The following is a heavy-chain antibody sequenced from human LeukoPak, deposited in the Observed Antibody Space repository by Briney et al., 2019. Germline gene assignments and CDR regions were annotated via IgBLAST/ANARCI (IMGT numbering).Heavy chain of an antibody. CDR3: AKVRSGYYGSGSYLEDY. Sequence: GGSLRLSCAAAGFTVSTNYMGWVRQAPGKGLEWVSIIYSGGSIYYADSVKGRFTISRDNSKNTLYLQMNSLRAEDTAVYYCAKVRSGYYGSGSYLEDYWGQGTLVTVSS. CDR1: GFTVSTNY. V-gene: IGHV3-53*01. CDR2: IYSGGSI. J-gene: IGHJ4*02. D-gene: IGHD3-10*01.